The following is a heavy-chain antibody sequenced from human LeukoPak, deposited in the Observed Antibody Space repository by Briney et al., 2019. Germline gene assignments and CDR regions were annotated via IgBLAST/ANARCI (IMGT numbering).Heavy chain of an antibody. V-gene: IGHV3-23*01. D-gene: IGHD6-19*01. J-gene: IGHJ4*02. CDR1: GFTFSSYA. Sequence: GGSLRLSCAASGFTFSSYAMSWVRQAPGKGLEWVSGISGSGGSTYYADSVKGRFTISRDNSKNTLYLQMNSLRAEDTALYYCAKDIQGIAVAGTFDYWGQGTLVTVSS. CDR2: ISGSGGST. CDR3: AKDIQGIAVAGTFDY.